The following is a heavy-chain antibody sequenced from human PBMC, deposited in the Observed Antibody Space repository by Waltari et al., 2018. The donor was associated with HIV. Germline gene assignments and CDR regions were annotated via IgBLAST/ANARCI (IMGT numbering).Heavy chain of an antibody. CDR1: GGSISSGSYY. J-gene: IGHJ6*02. V-gene: IGHV4-61*02. CDR3: ARETAVRFLEWLPTDPYGMDV. CDR2: IYTSGST. D-gene: IGHD3-3*01. Sequence: QGQLQESGPGLVKPSQTLSLTCTVSGGSISSGSYYWSWIRQPAGKGLEWIGRIYTSGSTNYNPSLKSRVTISVDTSKNQFSLKLSSVTAADTAVYYCARETAVRFLEWLPTDPYGMDVWGQGTTVTVSS.